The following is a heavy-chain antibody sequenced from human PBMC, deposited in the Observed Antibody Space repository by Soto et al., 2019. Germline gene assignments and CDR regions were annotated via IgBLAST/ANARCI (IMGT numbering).Heavy chain of an antibody. CDR2: ISSSSSYI. J-gene: IGHJ6*02. V-gene: IGHV3-21*01. CDR3: ARDMEWIDYSNYPPLLLCYGMDV. Sequence: EVQLVESGGGLVKPGGSLRLSCAASGFTFSSYSMNWVRQAPGKGLEWVSSISSSSSYIYYADSVKGRFTISRDNAKNSLYLQMNSLRAEDTAVYYCARDMEWIDYSNYPPLLLCYGMDVWGQGTTVTVSS. D-gene: IGHD4-4*01. CDR1: GFTFSSYS.